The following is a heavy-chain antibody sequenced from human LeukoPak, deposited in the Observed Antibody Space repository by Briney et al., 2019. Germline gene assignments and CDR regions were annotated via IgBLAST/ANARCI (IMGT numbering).Heavy chain of an antibody. J-gene: IGHJ4*02. CDR2: IYITGST. CDR3: ARVHYYDNSGYWFFDC. V-gene: IGHV4-4*07. Sequence: ASETLSLTCTVSGGSISNYCWSWIRQSAGKGLEWIGRIYITGSTNYNPSLKSRVSMSLDTSKNQLSLKLSSVTAADTAVYYCARVHYYDNSGYWFFDCWGQGTLVTVSS. D-gene: IGHD3-22*01. CDR1: GGSISNYC.